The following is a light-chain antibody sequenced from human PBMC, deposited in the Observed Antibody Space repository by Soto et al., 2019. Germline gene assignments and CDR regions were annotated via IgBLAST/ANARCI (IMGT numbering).Light chain of an antibody. J-gene: IGKJ2*01. V-gene: IGKV3-11*01. Sequence: EIVLTQSPATLSLSPGERATLSCRASQSVSSYLAWYQQKPGQAPRLLIYDASNRATGIPARFSGSGSGTDLTLTTSSLECEDFAVYFCQQRSNWPPYTFGQGTKLEIK. CDR2: DAS. CDR3: QQRSNWPPYT. CDR1: QSVSSY.